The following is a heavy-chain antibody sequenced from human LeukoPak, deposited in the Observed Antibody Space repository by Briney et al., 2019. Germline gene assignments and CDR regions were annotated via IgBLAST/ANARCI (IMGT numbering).Heavy chain of an antibody. CDR1: EYSFTTYW. J-gene: IGHJ4*02. D-gene: IGHD4-17*01. CDR3: ARRTVTPLGFFLDY. Sequence: GESLKISCKTSEYSFTTYWIVWVRQMPGKGLEWMGIIYPGDSDTRYSPSFQGQVTISADKSISTAYLQWSSLKASDTAMYYCARRTVTPLGFFLDYWGQGTLVTVSS. V-gene: IGHV5-51*01. CDR2: IYPGDSDT.